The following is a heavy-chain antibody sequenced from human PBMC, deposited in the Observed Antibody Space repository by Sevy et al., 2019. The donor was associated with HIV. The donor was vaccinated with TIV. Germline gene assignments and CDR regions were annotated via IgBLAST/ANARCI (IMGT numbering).Heavy chain of an antibody. Sequence: ASVKVSCKASGGTFSSYAISWVRQAPGQGLEWMGGIIPIFGTANYAQKFQGRVTITADESTRTAYIELSSLRYEDTAVYYCAREGITMFGVVTGSMDVWGQGTTVTVSS. CDR2: IIPIFGTA. J-gene: IGHJ6*02. D-gene: IGHD3-3*01. V-gene: IGHV1-69*13. CDR3: AREGITMFGVVTGSMDV. CDR1: GGTFSSYA.